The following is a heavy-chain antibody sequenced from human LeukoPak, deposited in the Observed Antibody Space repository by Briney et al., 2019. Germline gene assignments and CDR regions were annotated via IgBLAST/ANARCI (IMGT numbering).Heavy chain of an antibody. CDR3: AKKLGFIPQFDY. V-gene: IGHV3-23*01. CDR2: ISDSSRTT. Sequence: GGSLRLSCEVSGFTFSTEAMTWVRQAPGKGLEWVSSISDSSRTTYYADSVQGRFTTSRDNSRNTVYLQMNSLRVEDTAFYYCAKKLGFIPQFDYWSQGTLVAVSS. CDR1: GFTFSTEA. J-gene: IGHJ4*02. D-gene: IGHD6-13*01.